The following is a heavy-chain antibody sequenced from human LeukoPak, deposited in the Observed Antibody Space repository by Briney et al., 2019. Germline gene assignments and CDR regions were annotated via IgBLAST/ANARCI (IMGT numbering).Heavy chain of an antibody. V-gene: IGHV4-38-2*02. D-gene: IGHD3-10*01. CDR1: GYSISSGYY. J-gene: IGHJ4*02. CDR3: ARELLWFGEFC. CDR2: IYHSGST. Sequence: PSETLSLTCTVSGYSISSGYYWGWIRQPPGKGLEWIGSIYHSGSTYYNPSLKSRVTISVDTSKNQFSLKLSSVTAADTAVYYCARELLWFGEFCWGQGTLVTVSS.